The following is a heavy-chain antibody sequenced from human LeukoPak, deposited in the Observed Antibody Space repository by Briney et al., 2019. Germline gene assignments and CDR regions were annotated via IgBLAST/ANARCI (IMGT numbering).Heavy chain of an antibody. D-gene: IGHD2-15*01. Sequence: GRSLRPSCAASGFTFSSYAMHWVRQAPGKGLEWVAVISYDGSNKYYADSVKGRFTISRDNSKNTLYLQMNSLRAEDTAVYYCARSTIVMDVWGQGTTVTVSS. V-gene: IGHV3-30*04. J-gene: IGHJ6*02. CDR3: ARSTIVMDV. CDR1: GFTFSSYA. CDR2: ISYDGSNK.